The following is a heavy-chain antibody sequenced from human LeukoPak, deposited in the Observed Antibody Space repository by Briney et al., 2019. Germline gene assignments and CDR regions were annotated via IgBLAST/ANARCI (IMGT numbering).Heavy chain of an antibody. D-gene: IGHD6-13*01. J-gene: IGHJ4*02. CDR3: AKSGTRSSWSPRVKTYFDY. CDR1: GFTIDDYG. Sequence: GGSLRLSCAASGFTIDDYGMHWVRQAPGKGLEWVAVISHDGSNKYYADSVKGRFTISRDNSKNTLYLQMNSLRAEDTAVYYCAKSGTRSSWSPRVKTYFDYWGQGTLVTVSS. CDR2: ISHDGSNK. V-gene: IGHV3-30*18.